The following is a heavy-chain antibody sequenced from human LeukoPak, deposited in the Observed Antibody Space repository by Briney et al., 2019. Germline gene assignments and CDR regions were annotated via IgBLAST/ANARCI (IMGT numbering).Heavy chain of an antibody. J-gene: IGHJ6*03. CDR1: GFTLSSYS. CDR3: ARGTSYGDYGYYYYMDV. Sequence: SGGSLRLSCAASGFTLSSYSMNWVRQAPGKGLYWVSYISSSGNTIYYADSVKGRFTISRDNAKNSLYLQMNSLRAEDTAVYYCARGTSYGDYGYYYYMDVWGKGTTVTVSS. D-gene: IGHD4-17*01. V-gene: IGHV3-48*01. CDR2: ISSSGNTI.